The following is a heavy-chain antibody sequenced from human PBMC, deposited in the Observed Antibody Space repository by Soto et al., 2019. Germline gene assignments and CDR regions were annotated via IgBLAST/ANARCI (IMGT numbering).Heavy chain of an antibody. V-gene: IGHV4-30-4*01. D-gene: IGHD3-22*01. J-gene: IGHJ4*01. CDR3: ARVGVVISTWYFDY. Sequence: TSETLSLTCTVSGDSISSGDYYWSWIRQPPGKGLEWIGYIYYSGSTYYNPSLKSRVTISVDTSKNQFSLKLSSVTAADTAVYYCARVGVVISTWYFDYWGHGTLVT. CDR1: GDSISSGDYY. CDR2: IYYSGST.